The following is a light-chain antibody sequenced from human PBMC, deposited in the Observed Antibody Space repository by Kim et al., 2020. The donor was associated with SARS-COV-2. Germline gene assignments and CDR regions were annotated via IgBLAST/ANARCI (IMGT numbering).Light chain of an antibody. Sequence: DIQMTQSPSSLSASVGDRVTITCQASQDINTFLNWYQHKPGKAPQLLIYDASTLETGVPSRFSGSGSGTDFTFTITSLQPEDIATYYCQHYDSLSLTFGGGTKVDIK. J-gene: IGKJ4*01. CDR1: QDINTF. V-gene: IGKV1-33*01. CDR3: QHYDSLSLT. CDR2: DAS.